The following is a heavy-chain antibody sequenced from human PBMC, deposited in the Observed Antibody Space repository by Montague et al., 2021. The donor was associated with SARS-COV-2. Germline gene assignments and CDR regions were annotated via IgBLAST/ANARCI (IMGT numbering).Heavy chain of an antibody. D-gene: IGHD3-3*01. Sequence: SETLSLTCTVSGGSISSYYSCWTRQPPGNGLEWLGSMYHSGSTNYNPPLKSRVTLSVDMSKNQFSLKLSSVTAADTAVYYCAREKADFWSGLNGWFDAWGQGTLVTVSS. J-gene: IGHJ5*02. CDR1: GGSISSYY. V-gene: IGHV4-59*01. CDR3: AREKADFWSGLNGWFDA. CDR2: MYHSGST.